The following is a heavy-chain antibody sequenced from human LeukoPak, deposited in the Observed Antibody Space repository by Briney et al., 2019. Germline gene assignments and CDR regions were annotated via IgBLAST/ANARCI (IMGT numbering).Heavy chain of an antibody. CDR3: AGGAYVWGSYRYSFDY. D-gene: IGHD3-16*02. CDR2: INAGNGNT. J-gene: IGHJ4*02. CDR1: GYTFTSYA. Sequence: ASVKVSCKASGYTFTSYAMHWVRQAPGQRLEWMGWINAGNGNTKYSQKFQGRVTITRDTSTSTAYMELSRLRSEDTAVYYCAGGAYVWGSYRYSFDYWGQGTLVTVSS. V-gene: IGHV1-3*01.